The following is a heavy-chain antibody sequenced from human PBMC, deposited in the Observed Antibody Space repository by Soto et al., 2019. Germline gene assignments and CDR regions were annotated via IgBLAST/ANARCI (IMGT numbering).Heavy chain of an antibody. Sequence: QPGGSLRLSCAASGFTFSSYGMHWVRRAPGKGREWVAVISYEGRNKYYADSVKGRFTISRDNSKNTLYLQMNSLRAEDTAVYYCARDQSVAVAGRGNYYYSYAMDVWGQGTTVTVSS. J-gene: IGHJ6*02. D-gene: IGHD6-19*01. CDR3: ARDQSVAVAGRGNYYYSYAMDV. CDR2: ISYEGRNK. CDR1: GFTFSSYG. V-gene: IGHV3-30*06.